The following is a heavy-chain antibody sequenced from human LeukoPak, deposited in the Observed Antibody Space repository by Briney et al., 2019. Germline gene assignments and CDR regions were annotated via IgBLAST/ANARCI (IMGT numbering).Heavy chain of an antibody. V-gene: IGHV3-30*18. CDR2: ISKDGRDK. CDR1: GFTFSDYP. D-gene: IGHD1-1*01. CDR3: VKRGNDGRPYFFDY. J-gene: IGHJ4*02. Sequence: PGRSLRLSCEASGFTFSDYPMHWVRQAPGKGLQWVAAISKDGRDKYYADSVKGRSTISRDTSKNTVYLEMNSLSGEDAAVYYCVKRGNDGRPYFFDYWGQGTLVTVSS.